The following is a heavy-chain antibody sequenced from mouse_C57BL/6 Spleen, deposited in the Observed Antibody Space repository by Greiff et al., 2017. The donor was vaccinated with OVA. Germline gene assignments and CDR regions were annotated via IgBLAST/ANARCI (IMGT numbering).Heavy chain of an antibody. CDR2: IYPGSGST. V-gene: IGHV1-55*01. CDR1: GYTFTSYW. D-gene: IGHD1-1*01. Sequence: QVQLQQSGAELVKPGASVKMSCKASGYTFTSYWITWVKQRPGQGLEWIGDIYPGSGSTNYNEKFKSKATLTVDTSSSTAYMQLSSLTSEDSAVYYCAREEYYYGSSPYAMDYWGQGTSVTVSS. CDR3: AREEYYYGSSPYAMDY. J-gene: IGHJ4*01.